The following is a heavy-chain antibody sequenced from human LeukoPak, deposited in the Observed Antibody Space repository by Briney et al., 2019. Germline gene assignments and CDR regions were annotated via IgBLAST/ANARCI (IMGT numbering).Heavy chain of an antibody. CDR2: INTGNGDT. CDR3: ARDYGSGSLHY. V-gene: IGHV1-3*04. Sequence: GASVKVSCKASGYTFTTYAIHWVRQAPGQRLEWMGWINTGNGDTRYSQKFQGRVTITRDTPASTAYMELSSLRSEDTAVYYCARDYGSGSLHYWGQGTLVTVSS. D-gene: IGHD3-10*01. CDR1: GYTFTTYA. J-gene: IGHJ4*02.